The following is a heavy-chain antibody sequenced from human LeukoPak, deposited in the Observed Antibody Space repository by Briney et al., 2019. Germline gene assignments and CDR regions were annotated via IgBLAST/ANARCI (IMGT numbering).Heavy chain of an antibody. D-gene: IGHD3-3*01. CDR2: ISSSGGSS. Sequence: GGTLRLSCAASGFTFTSYAVTWVRQAPGKGLEWVSTISSSGGSSYYADSVKGRFTISRDNSENTLYLQMNSLRAEDTAVYYCAKARVIMIFGVVIPAGYWGQGTLVTVSS. J-gene: IGHJ4*02. CDR1: GFTFTSYA. CDR3: AKARVIMIFGVVIPAGY. V-gene: IGHV3-23*01.